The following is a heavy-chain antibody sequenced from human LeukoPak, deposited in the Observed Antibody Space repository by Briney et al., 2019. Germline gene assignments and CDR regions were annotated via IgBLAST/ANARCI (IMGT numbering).Heavy chain of an antibody. V-gene: IGHV4-39*07. CDR3: ARVRMQIQLWLRGGCFDY. J-gene: IGHJ4*02. CDR2: INHSGST. D-gene: IGHD5-18*01. Sequence: SETLSLTCTVSGGSISSSSYYWGWIRQPPGKGLEWIGEINHSGSTNYNPSLKSRVTISVDTSKNQFSLKLSSVTAADTAVYYCARVRMQIQLWLRGGCFDYWGQGTLVTVSS. CDR1: GGSISSSSYY.